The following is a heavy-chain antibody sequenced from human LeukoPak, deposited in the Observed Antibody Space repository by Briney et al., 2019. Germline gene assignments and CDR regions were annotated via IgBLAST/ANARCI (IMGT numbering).Heavy chain of an antibody. CDR3: TRALYNTGWYPDYFDS. J-gene: IGHJ4*02. CDR1: GFTFNNYA. V-gene: IGHV3-23*01. Sequence: GGSLRLSCAASGFTFNNYAMTWVRQAPGKGLEWVSAISGGGSTYYADSVKGRFTISRDNSKNTLYLQMNSLRAEDTAIYYCTRALYNTGWYPDYFDSWGQGTLVTVSS. CDR2: ISGGGST. D-gene: IGHD6-19*01.